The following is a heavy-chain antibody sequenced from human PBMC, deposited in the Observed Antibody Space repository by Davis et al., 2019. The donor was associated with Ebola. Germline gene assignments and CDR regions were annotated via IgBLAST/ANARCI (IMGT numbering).Heavy chain of an antibody. CDR2: ISSSSSTI. J-gene: IGHJ4*02. CDR3: ARAVYGIRLGYSGSYYFDY. V-gene: IGHV3-48*02. Sequence: PGGSLRLSCAASGFTFSSYSMNWVRQAPGKGLEWVSYISSSSSTIYYADSVKGRFTISRDNAKNSLYLQMNSLRDEDTAVYYCARAVYGIRLGYSGSYYFDYWGQGTLVTVSS. CDR1: GFTFSSYS. D-gene: IGHD1-26*01.